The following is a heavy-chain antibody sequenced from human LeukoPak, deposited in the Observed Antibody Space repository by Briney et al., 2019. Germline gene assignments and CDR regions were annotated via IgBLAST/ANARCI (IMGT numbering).Heavy chain of an antibody. CDR1: GYSISSGYY. V-gene: IGHV4-38-2*02. D-gene: IGHD6-13*01. Sequence: SETLSLTCTVSGYSISSGYYWGWIRQPPGKGLEWIGSIYHSGSTYYNPSLKSRVTISVGTSKNQFSLKLTSVTAADTAVYYCAKDGAPAGFGDAFDIWGQGTMVTVSS. CDR3: AKDGAPAGFGDAFDI. J-gene: IGHJ3*02. CDR2: IYHSGST.